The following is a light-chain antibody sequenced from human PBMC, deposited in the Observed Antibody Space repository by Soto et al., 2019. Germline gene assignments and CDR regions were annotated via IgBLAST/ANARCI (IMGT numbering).Light chain of an antibody. CDR3: QQYNSYRT. CDR1: QSISSW. V-gene: IGKV1-5*03. CDR2: KAS. J-gene: IGKJ1*01. Sequence: IQMTQSPSTLSAYVGDRVTITCRASQSISSWLAWYQQKPGKAPKLLIYKASSLESGVPSRFSGSGSGTEFALTISSLQPDDLATYYCQQYNSYRTFGQGTKV.